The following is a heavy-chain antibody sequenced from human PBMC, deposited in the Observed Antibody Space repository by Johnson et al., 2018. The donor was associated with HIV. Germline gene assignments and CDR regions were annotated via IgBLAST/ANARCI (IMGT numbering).Heavy chain of an antibody. Sequence: VQLVESGGGVVQPGRSLRLSCAASAFTFRSYSMHWVRQAPGKGLEWVGRIKSKTDGGTTDHAAPVKGRFTISRDNGKNSLSLQMNSLRAEDTAVYYCARSQVAATSEGAFDIWGQGTMVTVSS. V-gene: IGHV3-15*01. CDR2: IKSKTDGGTT. CDR3: ARSQVAATSEGAFDI. D-gene: IGHD2-15*01. CDR1: AFTFRSYS. J-gene: IGHJ3*02.